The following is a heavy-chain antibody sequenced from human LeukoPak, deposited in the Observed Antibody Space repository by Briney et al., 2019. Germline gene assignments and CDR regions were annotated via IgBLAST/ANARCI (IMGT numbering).Heavy chain of an antibody. CDR2: ISCGRSNK. CDR3: AKDGIVGAARGAFEI. V-gene: IGHV3-30*18. Sequence: PGGSLRLSCAASGFTLSSYGMHWVRQAPRKGGEWGADISCGRSNKYYTDSVRGRYTLSRDKSKNTLYLQMNSLRDETTGVYNSAKDGIVGAARGAFEIWGQGKTVTVSS. D-gene: IGHD1-26*01. CDR1: GFTLSSYG. J-gene: IGHJ3*02.